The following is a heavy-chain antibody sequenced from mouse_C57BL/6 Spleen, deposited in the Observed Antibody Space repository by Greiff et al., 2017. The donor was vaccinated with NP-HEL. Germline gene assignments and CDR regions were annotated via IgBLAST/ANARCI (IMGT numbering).Heavy chain of an antibody. Sequence: VQLQQSGAELVRPGASVKLSCKASGYTFTDYYINWVKQRPGQGLEWIARIYPGSGNTYYNEKFKGKATLTAEKSSSTAYMQLSSLTSEDSAVYFCASAGIYDGFYYAMDYWGQGTSVTVSS. CDR1: GYTFTDYY. CDR3: ASAGIYDGFYYAMDY. V-gene: IGHV1-76*01. D-gene: IGHD2-3*01. J-gene: IGHJ4*01. CDR2: IYPGSGNT.